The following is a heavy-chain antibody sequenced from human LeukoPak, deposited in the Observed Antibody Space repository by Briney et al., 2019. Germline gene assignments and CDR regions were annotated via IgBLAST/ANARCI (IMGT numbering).Heavy chain of an antibody. D-gene: IGHD3/OR15-3a*01. J-gene: IGHJ6*01. CDR2: INHSGST. Sequence: KTSETLSLTCAVYGGSFSGYYWRWLPQPPGKGLEGFGEINHSGSTNYNPSLKSRVTISVDTSKNQFSLKLSSVTAADTAVYYCARARTGALYYYGMDVWGQGATVTDSS. CDR3: ARARTGALYYYGMDV. CDR1: GGSFSGYY. V-gene: IGHV4-34*01.